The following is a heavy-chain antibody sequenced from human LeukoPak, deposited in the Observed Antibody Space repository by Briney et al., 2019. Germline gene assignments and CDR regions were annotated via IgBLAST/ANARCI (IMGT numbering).Heavy chain of an antibody. J-gene: IGHJ4*02. V-gene: IGHV4-59*01. CDR1: GGSISSYY. D-gene: IGHD2-2*02. CDR2: IYYSGST. CDR3: ARFSVAPAAIRVGYFDY. Sequence: SETLSLTCTVSGGSISSYYWSWIRQPPGKGLEWIGYIYYSGSTNYNPSLKSRVTISVDTSKNQFSLKLSSVTAADTAVYYCARFSVAPAAIRVGYFDYWGQGTLVTVSS.